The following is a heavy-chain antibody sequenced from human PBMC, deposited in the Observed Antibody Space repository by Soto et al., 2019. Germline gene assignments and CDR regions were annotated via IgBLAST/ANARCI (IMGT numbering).Heavy chain of an antibody. CDR2: ISAYNGKT. Sequence: GASVKVSCKASGYTFTSYGISWVRQAPGQGLEWMGWISAYNGKTNFPQKFQGRITMTTDTSTSTAYMELRSLRSDDTAVYFCARDLGYCNSSGCFRNWFDPWGQGTLVTVSS. V-gene: IGHV1-18*01. D-gene: IGHD2-15*01. J-gene: IGHJ5*02. CDR1: GYTFTSYG. CDR3: ARDLGYCNSSGCFRNWFDP.